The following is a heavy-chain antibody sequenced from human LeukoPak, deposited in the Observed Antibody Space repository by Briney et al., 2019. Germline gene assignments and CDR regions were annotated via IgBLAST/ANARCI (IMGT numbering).Heavy chain of an antibody. V-gene: IGHV3-11*01. J-gene: IGHJ5*02. CDR2: ISSSGSTI. CDR1: GFTFSDYY. Sequence: GGSLRLSCAASGFTFSDYYMSWIRQAPGKGLEWVSYISSSGSTIYYADSVKGRFTISRDNAKNSLYLQMNSLRAEDTAVYYCARDIAAGSHWFDPWGQGTLVTVSS. D-gene: IGHD6-25*01. CDR3: ARDIAAGSHWFDP.